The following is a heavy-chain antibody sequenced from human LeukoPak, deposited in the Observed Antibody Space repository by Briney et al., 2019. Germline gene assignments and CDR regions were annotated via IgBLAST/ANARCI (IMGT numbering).Heavy chain of an antibody. D-gene: IGHD3-10*01. Sequence: ASVKVSCKVSGYTLTELSMHWVRQAPGKGLEWIGGFDPEDGETIYAQKFQGRVTMTEDTSTDTAYMELSSLRSEDTAVYYCARVDGSGPNAPNDCWGQGSLVTVSS. CDR2: FDPEDGET. V-gene: IGHV1-24*01. CDR1: GYTLTELS. CDR3: ARVDGSGPNAPNDC. J-gene: IGHJ4*02.